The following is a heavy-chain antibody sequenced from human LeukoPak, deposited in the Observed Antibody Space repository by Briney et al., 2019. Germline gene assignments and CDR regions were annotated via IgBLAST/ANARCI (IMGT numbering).Heavy chain of an antibody. Sequence: GGSLRLSCAASGFTFSTYGMHWVRQALGKGLEWVALIWFDGSKRYYGDSLKGRFTVSRDNSKNTLYLQVDSLRAEDTAVYYCARCTGGSCVFDYWGQGTLVTVSS. CDR2: IWFDGSKR. CDR3: ARCTGGSCVFDY. V-gene: IGHV3-33*01. CDR1: GFTFSTYG. J-gene: IGHJ4*02. D-gene: IGHD2-8*02.